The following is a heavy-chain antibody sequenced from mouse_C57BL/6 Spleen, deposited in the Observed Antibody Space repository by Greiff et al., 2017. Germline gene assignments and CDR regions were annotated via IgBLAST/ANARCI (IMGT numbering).Heavy chain of an antibody. CDR3: AAYYGGAVFAY. CDR2: IYPGNSDT. J-gene: IGHJ3*01. CDR1: GYTFTSYW. Sequence: EVQLQQSGTVLARPGASVKMSCKTSGYTFTSYWMHWVKQRPGQGLEWIGAIYPGNSDTSYNQKFKGKAKLTAVASASTAYMELSSLTNEDAAVYYCAAYYGGAVFAYWGQGTLVTVSA. V-gene: IGHV1-5*01. D-gene: IGHD1-1*02.